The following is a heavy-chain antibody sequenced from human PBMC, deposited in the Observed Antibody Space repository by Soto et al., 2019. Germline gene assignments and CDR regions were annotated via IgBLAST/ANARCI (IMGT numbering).Heavy chain of an antibody. CDR2: INAHSGGT. D-gene: IGHD6-6*01. Sequence: ASVRVSCKASGFSFTGYYIHWLRQAPGQGLEWMGWINAHSGGTEYAQKFQGRVTLTRDTSIATAYLTLTSLTSDDTALYYCAKDLTRQLAYWLDPWGQGTQVTVSS. J-gene: IGHJ5*02. V-gene: IGHV1-2*02. CDR3: AKDLTRQLAYWLDP. CDR1: GFSFTGYY.